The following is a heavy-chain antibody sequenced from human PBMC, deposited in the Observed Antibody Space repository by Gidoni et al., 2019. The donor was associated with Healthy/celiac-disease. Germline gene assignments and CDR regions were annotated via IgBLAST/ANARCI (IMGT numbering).Heavy chain of an antibody. V-gene: IGHV4-34*01. CDR3: ARRGRYCSSTSCYYYYYYMDV. CDR1: GGSFSGYY. D-gene: IGHD2-2*01. J-gene: IGHJ6*03. Sequence: QVQLQQWGAGLLKPSETLSLTCAVYGGSFSGYYWRWTRQPPGKGLEWIGEINHSGSTNYNPSLKSRVTISVDTSKNQFSLKLSSVTAADTAVYYCARRGRYCSSTSCYYYYYYMDVWGKGTTVTVSS. CDR2: INHSGST.